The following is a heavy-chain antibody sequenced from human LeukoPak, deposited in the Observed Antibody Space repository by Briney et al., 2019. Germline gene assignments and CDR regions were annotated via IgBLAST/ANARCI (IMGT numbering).Heavy chain of an antibody. CDR2: INTYSGGT. V-gene: IGHV1-2*06. J-gene: IGHJ4*02. D-gene: IGHD2-15*01. CDR3: ARGGSDY. CDR1: GYTFTGDY. Sequence: GASVKVSCKASGYTFTGDYIDWIRQAPGQWLEWMGHINTYSGGTDYARTFQGRVTMTRDTSITTAYMELSRLRSDDTAVYYCARGGSDYWGQGTLVTVSS.